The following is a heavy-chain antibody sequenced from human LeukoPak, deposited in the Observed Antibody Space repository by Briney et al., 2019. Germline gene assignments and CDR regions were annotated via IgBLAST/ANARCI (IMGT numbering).Heavy chain of an antibody. J-gene: IGHJ5*02. CDR2: MNPNSGNT. Sequence: ASVKVSCKASGYTFTSYDIHWVRQATGQGLEWMGWMNPNSGNTGYAQKFQGRVTMTRNTSISTAYMELSSLRSEDTAVYYCARAYYGSGSPNFDPWGQGTLVTVSS. V-gene: IGHV1-8*01. CDR1: GYTFTSYD. CDR3: ARAYYGSGSPNFDP. D-gene: IGHD3-10*01.